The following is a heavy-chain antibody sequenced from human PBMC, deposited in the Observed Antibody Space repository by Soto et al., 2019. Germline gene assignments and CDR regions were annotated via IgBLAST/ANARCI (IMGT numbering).Heavy chain of an antibody. V-gene: IGHV3-7*01. J-gene: IGHJ6*02. D-gene: IGHD4-17*01. CDR2: IKQDGSEK. CDR3: ARDPTTTTWYYGMDV. Sequence: GGSLRLSCAASGFTFSSYWMSWVRQAPGKGLEWVANIKQDGSEKYYVDSVKGRFTISRDNAKNSLYLQMNSLRAEDTAVYYCARDPTTTTWYYGMDVWGQGTTVTVSS. CDR1: GFTFSSYW.